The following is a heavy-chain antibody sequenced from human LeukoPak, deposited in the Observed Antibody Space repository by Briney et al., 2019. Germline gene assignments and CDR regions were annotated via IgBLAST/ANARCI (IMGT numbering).Heavy chain of an antibody. CDR2: INSDGSNT. CDR3: ARDGSRGNFDY. CDR1: GLTFSSYW. D-gene: IGHD3-16*01. J-gene: IGHJ4*02. V-gene: IGHV3-74*01. Sequence: GGSLRLSCAASGLTFSSYWMHWVRQAPGKGLVWVSRINSDGSNTIYADYVKGRFTISRDNAKNSLYLQMDSLRAEDTAVYYCARDGSRGNFDYWGQGTLVTVSS.